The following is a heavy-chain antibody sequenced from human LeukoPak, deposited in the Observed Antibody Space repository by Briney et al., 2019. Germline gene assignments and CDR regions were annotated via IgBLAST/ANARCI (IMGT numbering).Heavy chain of an antibody. J-gene: IGHJ4*02. Sequence: PGGSLRLSCADSGFTVSSNYMSWVRQAPGKGLEWISVIYSGGTTYYGDSVKGRFTISRDNSKNTLYLQMNSLRPEDTAVYYCARVTAVAGTSVGVDAWGQGILVTVS. CDR3: ARVTAVAGTSVGVDA. CDR1: GFTVSSNY. V-gene: IGHV3-66*01. CDR2: IYSGGTT. D-gene: IGHD6-19*01.